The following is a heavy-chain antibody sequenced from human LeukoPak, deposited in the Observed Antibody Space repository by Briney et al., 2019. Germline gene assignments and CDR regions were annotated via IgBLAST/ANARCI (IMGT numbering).Heavy chain of an antibody. CDR2: IYYSGST. J-gene: IGHJ5*02. D-gene: IGHD3-16*02. CDR3: ASIEHNWFDP. Sequence: SETLSLTCTVSGGSISSSSYYWGWIRQPPGKGLEWIGSIYYSGSTYYNPSLKSRVTISVDTSKNQFSLKLSSVTAADTAVYYCASIEHNWFDPWGQGTLVTVSS. V-gene: IGHV4-39*01. CDR1: GGSISSSSYY.